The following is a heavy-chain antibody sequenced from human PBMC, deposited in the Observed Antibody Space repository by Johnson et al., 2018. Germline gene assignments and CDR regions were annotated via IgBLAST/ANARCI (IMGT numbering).Heavy chain of an antibody. D-gene: IGHD2-2*01. Sequence: VQLVQSGGGLVQPGGSLRLSRAASGFIFSNYWMTWVRQAPGKGLEWVASIKQDGSEKYYVESVKGRFTISRDNAKKSLYLQMNSLRVEDTSLYYCAGMPFRRAAFDIWGQGTKVTVSS. CDR3: AGMPFRRAAFDI. CDR1: GFIFSNYW. V-gene: IGHV3-7*01. CDR2: IKQDGSEK. J-gene: IGHJ3*02.